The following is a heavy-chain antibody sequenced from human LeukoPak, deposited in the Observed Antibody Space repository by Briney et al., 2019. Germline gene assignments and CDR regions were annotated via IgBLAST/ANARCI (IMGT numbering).Heavy chain of an antibody. CDR2: INSDGSST. CDR3: ARRAGAYSHPYDY. J-gene: IGHJ4*02. Sequence: GGSLRLSCAASGFTLSSYWMHWVRQAPGKGLVWVSRINSDGSSTRYADSVKGRFIISRDNVKNTLYLQMNSLRVEDTAVYYCARRAGAYSHPYDYWGQGTLVTVSS. V-gene: IGHV3-74*01. CDR1: GFTLSSYW. D-gene: IGHD4/OR15-4a*01.